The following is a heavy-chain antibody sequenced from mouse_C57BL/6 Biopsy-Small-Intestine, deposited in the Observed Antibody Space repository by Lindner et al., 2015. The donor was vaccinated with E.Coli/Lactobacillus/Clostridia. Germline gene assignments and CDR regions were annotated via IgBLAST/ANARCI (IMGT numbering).Heavy chain of an antibody. Sequence: VQLQESGAELAKPGASVKLSCKASGYTFTNYWMHWVKQRPGQGLEWIGFINPSDISTKYNQKFKDKATLTADKSSSTAYMQLSSLTYEDSAVYYCARTGNFAYFDYWGQGTSLTVSS. CDR3: ARTGNFAYFDY. V-gene: IGHV1-7*01. D-gene: IGHD2-1*01. CDR2: INPSDIST. CDR1: GYTFTNYW. J-gene: IGHJ2*02.